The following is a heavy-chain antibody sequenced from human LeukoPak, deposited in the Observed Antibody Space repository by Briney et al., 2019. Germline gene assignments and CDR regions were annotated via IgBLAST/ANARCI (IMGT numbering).Heavy chain of an antibody. V-gene: IGHV4-30-4*08. CDR3: ATHNSGYDSGNDAFDI. CDR1: GGSISSGDYY. Sequence: SETLSLTCTVYGGSISSGDYYWSWIRQPPGKGLEWIGYIYYSGSTYYNPSLKSRVTISIDTSKNRFSLKLSSVTAADTAVYFCATHNSGYDSGNDAFDIWGQGTVVTVSS. J-gene: IGHJ3*02. D-gene: IGHD3-22*01. CDR2: IYYSGST.